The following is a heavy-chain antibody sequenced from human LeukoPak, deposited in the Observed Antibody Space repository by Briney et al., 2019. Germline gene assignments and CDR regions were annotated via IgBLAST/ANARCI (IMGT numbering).Heavy chain of an antibody. Sequence: GESLKISCKGSGYSFTSYWIGWVRQMPGKGLEWMGIIYPGDSDTRYSPSFQGQVTISADKSISTAYLQWNSLKASGTAMYFCARTYYYGSGSYYMPGYWGQGTPVTVSS. CDR2: IYPGDSDT. J-gene: IGHJ4*02. CDR3: ARTYYYGSGSYYMPGY. V-gene: IGHV5-51*01. D-gene: IGHD3-10*01. CDR1: GYSFTSYW.